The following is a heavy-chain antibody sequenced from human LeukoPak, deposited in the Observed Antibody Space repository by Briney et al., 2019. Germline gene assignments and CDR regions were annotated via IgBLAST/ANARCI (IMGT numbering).Heavy chain of an antibody. CDR3: ARGGAYCGGDCYSNSDY. J-gene: IGHJ4*02. CDR1: GFTFSDYY. Sequence: PGGSLRLSCAASGFTFSDYYMSWIRQAPGKGLEWVSYISSSSSYTNYADSVKGRFTISRDNAKNSLYLQMNSLRAEDTAVCYCARGGAYCGGDCYSNSDYWGQGTLVTVSS. CDR2: ISSSSSYT. D-gene: IGHD2-21*02. V-gene: IGHV3-11*05.